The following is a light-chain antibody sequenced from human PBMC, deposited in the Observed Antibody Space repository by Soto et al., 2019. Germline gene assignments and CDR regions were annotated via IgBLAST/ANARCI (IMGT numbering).Light chain of an antibody. CDR2: DHR. V-gene: IGLV1-44*01. CDR1: SFNIGSNT. Sequence: QSVLTQPPSASGTPGQRVTISCSGSSFNIGSNTVNWYQQLPGTAPKLLIYDHRNRPSGVPDRFSGSKSGTSASLAITGLQAEDEATYYCHSYDNNFSGSAVFGGGTKLTVL. CDR3: HSYDNNFSGSAV. J-gene: IGLJ2*01.